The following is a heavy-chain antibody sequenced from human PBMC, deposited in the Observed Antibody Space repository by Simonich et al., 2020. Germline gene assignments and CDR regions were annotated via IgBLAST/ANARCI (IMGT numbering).Heavy chain of an antibody. CDR2: ISGSGCST. Sequence: GGGLVQPGGSLRLSCAASGFTFSSYAMSWVRQAPGKGLGWVSAISGSGCSTYYADSVKGRFTISRDNSKNTLYRQMNSLRAEDTAVYYCAKDLGERITMIVVVIDAFDIWGQGTMVTVSS. J-gene: IGHJ3*02. CDR3: AKDLGERITMIVVVIDAFDI. D-gene: IGHD3-22*01. V-gene: IGHV3-23*01. CDR1: GFTFSSYA.